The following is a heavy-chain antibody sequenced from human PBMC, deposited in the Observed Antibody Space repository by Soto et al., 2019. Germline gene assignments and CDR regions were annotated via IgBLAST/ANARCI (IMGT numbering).Heavy chain of an antibody. J-gene: IGHJ4*02. D-gene: IGHD3-22*01. V-gene: IGHV1-18*01. CDR3: ARGPTDYYDNSGDYFFDC. CDR1: GYTFTTYG. CDR2: ISTYNGNT. Sequence: QVQLVQSGAEVKKPGASVKVSCKASGYTFTTYGMSWVRQAPGQGLDWRGWISTYNGNTKYAERLQGRVTMTTDTTTSTAYMALRSLRTDDTAVYYCARGPTDYYDNSGDYFFDCWGQGTLVTVSS.